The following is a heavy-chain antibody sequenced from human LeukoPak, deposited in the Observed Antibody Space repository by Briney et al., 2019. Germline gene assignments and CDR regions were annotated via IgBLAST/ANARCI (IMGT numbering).Heavy chain of an antibody. D-gene: IGHD3-22*01. J-gene: IGHJ4*02. CDR1: GFTFSSYS. Sequence: GGSLRLSCAASGFTFSSYSMNWVRQAPGKGLEWVSSISSSSSHIYYADSVKGRFTISRDNAKNSLYLQMNSLRAEDTAVYYCARGQGDVVIPLRDFDYWGQGTLVTVSS. CDR2: ISSSSSHI. V-gene: IGHV3-21*01. CDR3: ARGQGDVVIPLRDFDY.